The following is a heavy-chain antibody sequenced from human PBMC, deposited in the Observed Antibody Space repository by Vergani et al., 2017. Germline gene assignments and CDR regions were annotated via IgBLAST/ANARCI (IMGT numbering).Heavy chain of an antibody. J-gene: IGHJ6*02. V-gene: IGHV1-69*12. CDR2: IIPIFGTA. Sequence: QVQLVQSGAEVKKPGSSVKVSCKASGGTFSSYAISWVRQAPGQGLEWMGGIIPIFGTANYAQKFQGRVTITADESTSTAYMELSSLRSEDTAVYYCAGDNDYDSSGLYYYYGMDGWGQGTTVTVSS. CDR3: AGDNDYDSSGLYYYYGMDG. D-gene: IGHD3-22*01. CDR1: GGTFSSYA.